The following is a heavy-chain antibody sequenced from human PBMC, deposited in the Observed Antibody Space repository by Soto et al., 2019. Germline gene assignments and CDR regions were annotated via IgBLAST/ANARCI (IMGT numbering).Heavy chain of an antibody. V-gene: IGHV1-18*01. CDR3: ARDLGYSSSSLLDY. D-gene: IGHD6-6*01. J-gene: IGHJ4*02. CDR1: GYTFTSYG. Sequence: ASVKVSCKASGYTFTSYGISWVRQAPGQGLEWMGWISACNGNTNYAQKLQGRVTMTTDTSTSTAYMELRSLRSDDTAVYYCARDLGYSSSSLLDYWGQGTLVTVSS. CDR2: ISACNGNT.